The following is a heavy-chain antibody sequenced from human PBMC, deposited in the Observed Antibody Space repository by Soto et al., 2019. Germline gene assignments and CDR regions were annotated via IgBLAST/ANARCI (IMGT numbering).Heavy chain of an antibody. CDR2: IYYSGST. V-gene: IGHV4-39*07. CDR3: ARYDYVEVVGEDYGMDV. J-gene: IGHJ6*02. Sequence: SETLSLTCTVSGGSISSSSYYWGWIRQPPGKGLEWIGSIYYSGSTYYNPSLKSRVTISVDTSKNQFSLKLSSVTAADTAVYYCARYDYVEVVGEDYGMDVWGQGTTVTVSS. CDR1: GGSISSSSYY. D-gene: IGHD4-17*01.